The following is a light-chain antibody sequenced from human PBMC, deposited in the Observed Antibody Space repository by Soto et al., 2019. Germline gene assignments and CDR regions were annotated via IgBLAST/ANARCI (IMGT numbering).Light chain of an antibody. J-gene: IGKJ1*01. CDR1: QSISSSF. Sequence: EIVLTQSPGTLSLSPGESATLSCRASQSISSSFFAWYQHKPGQAPRLLIYGTSNRATGIPDRFSGSGSGTDFTLTISRLEPEDFATYYCLHDYNFPRTFGQGTKV. CDR3: LHDYNFPRT. CDR2: GTS. V-gene: IGKV3-20*01.